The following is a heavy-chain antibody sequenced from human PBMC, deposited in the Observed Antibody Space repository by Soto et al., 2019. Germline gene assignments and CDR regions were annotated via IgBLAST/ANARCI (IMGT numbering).Heavy chain of an antibody. Sequence: DVQLVESGGGVVQPGGSLRLSCAASGFYITNYWMTWVRQAPGKGPEWVANIKEDGSLKFYVDSVRGRFTISRDNAKNSVYLGMSRMRAEDTAVYYCVRDSYTAHWHTAGEDYWGQGTLVTVSS. D-gene: IGHD2-2*02. CDR1: GFYITNYW. J-gene: IGHJ4*02. CDR3: VRDSYTAHWHTAGEDY. V-gene: IGHV3-7*01. CDR2: IKEDGSLK.